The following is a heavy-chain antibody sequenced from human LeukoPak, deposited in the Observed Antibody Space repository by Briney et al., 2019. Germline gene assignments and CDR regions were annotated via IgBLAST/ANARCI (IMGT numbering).Heavy chain of an antibody. Sequence: SETLSLTCTVSGGSISSSSYYWGWTRQPPGKGLEWIGSIYYSGSTYYNPSLKIRVTISVDTSKNQFSLKLSSVTAADTAVYYCARDDCSGGSCYAHSWLDPWGHGTLVTVSS. V-gene: IGHV4-39*01. J-gene: IGHJ5*02. CDR1: GGSISSSSYY. D-gene: IGHD2-15*01. CDR3: ARDDCSGGSCYAHSWLDP. CDR2: IYYSGST.